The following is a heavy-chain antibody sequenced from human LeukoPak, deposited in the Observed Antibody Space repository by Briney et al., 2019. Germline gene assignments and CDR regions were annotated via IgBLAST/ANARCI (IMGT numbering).Heavy chain of an antibody. Sequence: HGESLKISCKGSGYSFTSYWIGWVRQMPGKGLEWMGIIYPGDSDNSYSPSFQGQVTISADKSISTAYLQWSSLKASDTAMYYCARHHSSSWQDDAFDIWGQGTMVTVSS. D-gene: IGHD6-13*01. J-gene: IGHJ3*02. CDR2: IYPGDSDN. V-gene: IGHV5-51*01. CDR3: ARHHSSSWQDDAFDI. CDR1: GYSFTSYW.